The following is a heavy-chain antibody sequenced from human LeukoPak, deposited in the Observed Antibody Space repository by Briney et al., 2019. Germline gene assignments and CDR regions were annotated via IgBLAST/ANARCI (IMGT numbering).Heavy chain of an antibody. Sequence: PSETLSLTCAVYGGSFNDYYWSWIRQPPKKGLEWIGEINHSGSSNYNPSLKSRVTISVDTSKNQFSLKVRSVTAADTAVYYCARVLRYFDWSKYDYYGMDVWGQGTTVTVSS. V-gene: IGHV4-34*01. J-gene: IGHJ6*02. CDR1: GGSFNDYY. CDR2: INHSGSS. D-gene: IGHD3-9*01. CDR3: ARVLRYFDWSKYDYYGMDV.